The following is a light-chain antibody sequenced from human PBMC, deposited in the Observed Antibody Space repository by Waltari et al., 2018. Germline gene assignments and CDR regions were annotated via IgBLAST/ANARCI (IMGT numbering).Light chain of an antibody. J-gene: IGKJ3*01. CDR3: QHLNSYSLT. V-gene: IGKV1-9*01. Sequence: DIQLTPSPCFWSASAGDSVTITCRASRGIRSYFCWYQQKPGKAPKLLIYGASNLQSGVPSRFSGSGAGTEFTLTCSSLQPEDFATYYCQHLNSYSLTFGPGTKVDIK. CDR2: GAS. CDR1: RGIRSY.